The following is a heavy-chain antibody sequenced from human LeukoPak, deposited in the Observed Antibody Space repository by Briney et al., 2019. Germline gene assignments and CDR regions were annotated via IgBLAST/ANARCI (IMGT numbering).Heavy chain of an antibody. J-gene: IGHJ4*02. CDR3: ARGPNTGAFDA. CDR1: GYTFSDYY. CDR2: INPKSGDT. D-gene: IGHD7-27*01. Sequence: ASVKVSCKASGYTFSDYYMHWWRQAPGQRLECLGWINPKSGDTNFAQNFQGRVTMTRDTSISTAYMELSSLTSDDRAVYYCARGPNTGAFDAWGQGTLVTVSS. V-gene: IGHV1-2*02.